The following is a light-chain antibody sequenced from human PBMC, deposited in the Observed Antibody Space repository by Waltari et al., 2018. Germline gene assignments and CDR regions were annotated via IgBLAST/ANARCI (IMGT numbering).Light chain of an antibody. J-gene: IGKJ4*01. CDR2: WAS. Sequence: DIVMTQSPDSLAVSLGERATINCKSSQSVLYSSNSGNHLAWYQQKPGQPPKLLIYWASTRESGVPDRFSGSGSGTDFTLTISSLQAEDVAVYYCQQYYSTPLTFGGGTKVEIK. CDR1: QSVLYSSNSGNH. CDR3: QQYYSTPLT. V-gene: IGKV4-1*01.